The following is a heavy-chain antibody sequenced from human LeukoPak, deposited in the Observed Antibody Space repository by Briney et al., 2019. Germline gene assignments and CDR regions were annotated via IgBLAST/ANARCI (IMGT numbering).Heavy chain of an antibody. Sequence: GGSLRLSCAASGFTFSSYAMSWVRQAPGKGLEWVSGISGSGGGTYYADSVRGRFTVSRDNSKNTLYLQMNSLRAEDTAVYYCAKDSYSSRRFDYWGQGTLVTVSS. J-gene: IGHJ4*02. CDR1: GFTFSSYA. V-gene: IGHV3-23*01. D-gene: IGHD6-13*01. CDR3: AKDSYSSRRFDY. CDR2: ISGSGGGT.